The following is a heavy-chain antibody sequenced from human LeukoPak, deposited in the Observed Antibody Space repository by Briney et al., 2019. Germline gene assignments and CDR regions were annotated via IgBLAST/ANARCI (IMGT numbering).Heavy chain of an antibody. J-gene: IGHJ4*02. Sequence: ASVKASCTASGYTFTAYYIYWVRQAPGQGLEWMGRIHPNSGGTNYAQKFQGRVTMTRDTSISTAYMELSSLRFDDTAVYYCARGRGATTVYYFDYGGQGTLVTVSS. CDR1: GYTFTAYY. CDR3: ARGRGATTVYYFDY. V-gene: IGHV1-2*02. D-gene: IGHD1-1*01. CDR2: IHPNSGGT.